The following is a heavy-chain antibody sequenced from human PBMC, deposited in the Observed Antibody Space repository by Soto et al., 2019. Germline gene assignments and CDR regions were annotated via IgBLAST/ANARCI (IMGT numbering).Heavy chain of an antibody. V-gene: IGHV3-9*01. CDR2: ISWNSGSI. D-gene: IGHD2-15*01. J-gene: IGHJ1*01. CDR3: AKDAQEDHGYFQH. CDR1: GFTFDDYG. Sequence: GGSLRLSCAASGFTFDDYGMHWVRQAPGKGLEWVSGISWNSGSIGYADSVKGRFTISRDNAKNSLYLQMNSLRAEDTALYYCAKDAQEDHGYFQHWGQGTLVTVSS.